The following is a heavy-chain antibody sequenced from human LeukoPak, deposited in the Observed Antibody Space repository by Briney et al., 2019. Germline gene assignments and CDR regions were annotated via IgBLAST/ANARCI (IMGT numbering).Heavy chain of an antibody. CDR1: GYTFSSYD. V-gene: IGHV1-8*01. CDR2: MSPNSGDT. D-gene: IGHD6-19*01. Sequence: ASVKVSCKASGYTFSSYDINWVRQATGQGLAWMGWMSPNSGDTGYAQKFQGRVTMTRDTSISTAYMELSSLRSEDTAVYYWARVTYSSAWYAAFDIRGQGTMVTVSS. CDR3: ARVTYSSAWYAAFDI. J-gene: IGHJ3*02.